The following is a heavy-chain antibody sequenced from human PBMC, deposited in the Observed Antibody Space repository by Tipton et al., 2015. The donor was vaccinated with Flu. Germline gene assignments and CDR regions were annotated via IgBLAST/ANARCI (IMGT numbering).Heavy chain of an antibody. CDR2: IRSDETTE. CDR3: ARGYDILTDGGGFFDY. D-gene: IGHD3-9*01. J-gene: IGHJ4*02. V-gene: IGHV3-33*01. CDR1: GFTFRTNG. Sequence: SGFTFRTNGMHWVRQAPGKGLEWVAHIRSDETTEYADSVKGRFTISRDNSKDMLYLQMNSLRAEGTAVYYCARGYDILTDGGGFFDYWGQGTLVTVSS.